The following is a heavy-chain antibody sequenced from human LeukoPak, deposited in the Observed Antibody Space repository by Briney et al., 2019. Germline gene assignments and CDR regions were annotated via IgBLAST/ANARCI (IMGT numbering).Heavy chain of an antibody. CDR3: ARAIAVAGTFRGG. Sequence: GGSLRLSCAASGFTFTNAWMNWVRQAPGKGLEWVSSISSSSSYIYYADSVKGRFTISRDNAKSSLYLQMNSLRAEDTAVYYCARAIAVAGTFRGGWGQGTLVTVSS. D-gene: IGHD6-19*01. V-gene: IGHV3-21*01. CDR2: ISSSSSYI. J-gene: IGHJ4*02. CDR1: GFTFTNAW.